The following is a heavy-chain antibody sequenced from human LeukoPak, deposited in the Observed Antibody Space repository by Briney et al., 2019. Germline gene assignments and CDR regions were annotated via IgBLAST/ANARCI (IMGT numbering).Heavy chain of an antibody. J-gene: IGHJ4*02. CDR3: ARDRNATGYYFDY. V-gene: IGHV3-30*04. CDR2: VSYDGSNK. Sequence: GGSLRLSCAASGFTFSRYAMHWVRQAPGKGLEWVAVVSYDGSNKYYADSVKGRFTISRDNSKNTLYLQMNSLRAEDTAVYYCARDRNATGYYFDYWGQGTLVTVSS. D-gene: IGHD2-15*01. CDR1: GFTFSRYA.